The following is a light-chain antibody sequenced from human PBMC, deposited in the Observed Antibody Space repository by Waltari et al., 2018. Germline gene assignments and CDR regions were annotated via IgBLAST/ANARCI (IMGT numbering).Light chain of an antibody. CDR3: QQYDELPRK. J-gene: IGKJ4*02. V-gene: IGKV4-1*01. CDR1: PSFLYSGNRKDY. CDR2: WAS. Sequence: DIVMNQSPHSLAVSLGERDTILYKSTPSFLYSGNRKDYLTWNQKKTGQPPRLPIYWASTRESAVPTRFSGSGSGTDVTLTISSLQAEDVAVYYGQQYDELPRKFGGGTKVAMK.